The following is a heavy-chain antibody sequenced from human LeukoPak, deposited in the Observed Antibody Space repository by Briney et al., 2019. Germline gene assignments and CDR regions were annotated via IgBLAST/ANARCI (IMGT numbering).Heavy chain of an antibody. CDR2: ISGSGGST. V-gene: IGHV3-23*01. J-gene: IGHJ5*02. D-gene: IGHD3-9*01. Sequence: GASLRLSCAASGFTFSSYAMSWVRQAPGKGLEWVSAISGSGGSTYYADSVKGRFTISRDNSKNTLYLQMNSLRAEDTAVYYCAKVNLNYYILTGYYWNWFDPWGQGTLVTVSS. CDR3: AKVNLNYYILTGYYWNWFDP. CDR1: GFTFSSYA.